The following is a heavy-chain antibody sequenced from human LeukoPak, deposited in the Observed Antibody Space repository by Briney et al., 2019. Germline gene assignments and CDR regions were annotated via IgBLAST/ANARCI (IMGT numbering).Heavy chain of an antibody. CDR3: VKGGYNYGRRGFDC. J-gene: IGHJ4*02. CDR1: GFTFGTYA. Sequence: GGSLRLSCSASGFTFGTYAMRWVRQAPGKGLEYVSAISSNGGSTYYADSVNGRFTISRDNFKNKLFLQMSSLTAEDTALYYCVKGGYNYGRRGFDCSGQGTLVTVSS. D-gene: IGHD5-18*01. V-gene: IGHV3-64D*06. CDR2: ISSNGGST.